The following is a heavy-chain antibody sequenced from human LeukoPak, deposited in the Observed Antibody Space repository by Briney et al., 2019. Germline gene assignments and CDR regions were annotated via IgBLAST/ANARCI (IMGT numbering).Heavy chain of an antibody. V-gene: IGHV4-34*01. CDR1: GGSFSGYY. D-gene: IGHD3-10*01. CDR3: ARGSGSYDC. J-gene: IGHJ4*02. Sequence: KPSETLSLTCAVYGGSFSGYYWSWIRQPPGKGLEWIGEINHSGSTNYNPSLKSRVTMSVDKSKNQFSLNLRSVTAADTAVYYCARGSGSYDCWGQGTLVTVSS. CDR2: INHSGST.